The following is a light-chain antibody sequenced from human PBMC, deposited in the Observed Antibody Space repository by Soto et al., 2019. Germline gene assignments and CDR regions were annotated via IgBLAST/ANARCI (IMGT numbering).Light chain of an antibody. CDR2: GAS. V-gene: IGKV3-20*01. J-gene: IGKJ1*01. CDR1: QSVSSTY. CDR3: QQYNSWLWT. Sequence: EIVLTQSPGTLSLSPGERATLSCRASQSVSSTYLAWYQQKPGQAPGLLLYGASNRASGIPDRFAGSGSGTDFTLTISRLEPEDSAVYYCQQYNSWLWTFGQGTKVDIK.